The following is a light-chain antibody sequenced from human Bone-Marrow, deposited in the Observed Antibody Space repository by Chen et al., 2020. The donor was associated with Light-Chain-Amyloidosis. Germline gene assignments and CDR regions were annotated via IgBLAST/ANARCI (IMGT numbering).Light chain of an antibody. CDR3: QVWDRSSDRPV. J-gene: IGLJ3*02. V-gene: IGLV3-21*02. CDR1: NIGSTS. CDR2: DDS. Sequence: SYFLTQPPSVSVAPGQTARITCEGNNIGSTSVHWYHQTPGQAPLLVVYDDSDRPSGIPERLSGSNSGNTATLTISRVEAGDEADYYCQVWDRSSDRPVFGGGTKLTVL.